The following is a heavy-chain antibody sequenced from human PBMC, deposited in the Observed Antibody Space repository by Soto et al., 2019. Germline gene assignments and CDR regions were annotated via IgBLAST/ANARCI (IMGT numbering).Heavy chain of an antibody. V-gene: IGHV3-30-3*01. J-gene: IGHJ4*02. CDR3: AHSSTSSSAFDY. CDR2: ISYDGSNK. CDR1: GFTFSSYA. Sequence: QVQLVESGGGVVQPGRSLRLSCAASGFTFSSYAMHWVRQAPGKGLEWVAVISYDGSNKYYADSVKGRFTISRDNSKNTLYLQMNSLRAEDTAVYYCAHSSTSSSAFDYWGQGTLVTVSS. D-gene: IGHD2-2*01.